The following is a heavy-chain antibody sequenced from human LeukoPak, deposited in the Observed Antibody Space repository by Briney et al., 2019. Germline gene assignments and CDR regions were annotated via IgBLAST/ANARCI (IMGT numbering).Heavy chain of an antibody. CDR1: GGSVSSGSYY. J-gene: IGHJ6*02. D-gene: IGHD6-13*01. CDR3: ARDSRSGWYGYYYGMDV. V-gene: IGHV4-61*01. CDR2: IYYSGST. Sequence: SETLSLTCTVSGGSVSSGSYYWSWIRQPPGKGLEWIGYIYYSGSTNYNPSLKSRVTISVDTSKNQFSLKLSSVTAADTAVYYCARDSRSGWYGYYYGMDVWGQGTTVTVSS.